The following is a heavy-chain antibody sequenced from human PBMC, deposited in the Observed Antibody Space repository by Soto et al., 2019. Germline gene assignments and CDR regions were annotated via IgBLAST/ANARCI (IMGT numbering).Heavy chain of an antibody. Sequence: SETLSLTCSVSGCSISSYYWSWIRQPPGKGLEWIGYIYYSGSTNYNPSLKSRVTISVDTSKNQFSLKLSSVTAADTAVYYCARELFGRSVWFDPWGQGTLVT. V-gene: IGHV4-59*01. D-gene: IGHD3-10*01. CDR1: GCSISSYY. CDR3: ARELFGRSVWFDP. J-gene: IGHJ5*02. CDR2: IYYSGST.